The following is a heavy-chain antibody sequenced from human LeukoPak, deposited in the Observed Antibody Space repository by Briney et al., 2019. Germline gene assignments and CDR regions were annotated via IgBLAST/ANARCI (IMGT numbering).Heavy chain of an antibody. CDR1: GFTFSSYS. J-gene: IGHJ6*02. V-gene: IGHV3-48*02. D-gene: IGHD3-3*01. CDR2: ISSSSSTI. Sequence: GGSLRLSCAASGFTFSSYSMNWVRQAPGKGLEWVSYISSSSSTIYYADSVKGRFTISRDNAKNSLYLQMNSLRDEDTAVYYCARDGVNDFWSGYYYYGMDVWGQGTTVTVSS. CDR3: ARDGVNDFWSGYYYYGMDV.